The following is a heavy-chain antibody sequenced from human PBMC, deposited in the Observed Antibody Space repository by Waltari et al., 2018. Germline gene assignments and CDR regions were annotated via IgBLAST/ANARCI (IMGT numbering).Heavy chain of an antibody. V-gene: IGHV3-74*01. Sequence: QARGKGGVGVSRSNSDGSSTSYASSGKGRFTISKDNAKNSVYLQMNGLRAEDTAIYYCARVARRTTVTTGWWYFDLWGRGTLVTVSS. CDR3: ARVARRTTVTTGWWYFDL. J-gene: IGHJ2*01. D-gene: IGHD4-17*01. CDR2: SNSDGSST.